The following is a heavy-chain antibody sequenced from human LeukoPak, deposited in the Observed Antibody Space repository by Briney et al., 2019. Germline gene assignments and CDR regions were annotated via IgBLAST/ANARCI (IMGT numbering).Heavy chain of an antibody. CDR3: AREHSFDWNYAYDP. J-gene: IGHJ5*02. CDR2: INPNSGGT. V-gene: IGHV1-2*02. Sequence: SRNVACKASGHTFTGYYMHWERHAARQWLDWMGWINPNSGGTNYAQKFQGRVTMTRDTSISTAYMELSRLRSDDTAVYYCAREHSFDWNYAYDPWGQGTLVTVSS. CDR1: GHTFTGYY. D-gene: IGHD1-7*01.